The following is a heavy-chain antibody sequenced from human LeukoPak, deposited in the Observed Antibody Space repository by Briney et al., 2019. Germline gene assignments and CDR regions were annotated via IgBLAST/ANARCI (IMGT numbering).Heavy chain of an antibody. D-gene: IGHD3-22*01. J-gene: IGHJ4*02. Sequence: GGSLRLSCAASGFTFSSYAMSWVRQAPGKGLEWVSAISGSGGSTYYADSAKGRFTISRDNSKNTLYLQMNSLRAEDTAVYYCAKDGYYDSSGYSHLDYFDYWGQGTLVTVSS. CDR2: ISGSGGST. CDR3: AKDGYYDSSGYSHLDYFDY. CDR1: GFTFSSYA. V-gene: IGHV3-23*01.